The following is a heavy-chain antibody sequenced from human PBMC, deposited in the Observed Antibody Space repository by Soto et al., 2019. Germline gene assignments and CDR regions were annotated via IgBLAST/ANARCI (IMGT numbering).Heavy chain of an antibody. CDR3: ARLFWGSTGNPGRSVAWFEP. D-gene: IGHD3-16*01. Sequence: SETLSLTCTVSGGSISSTGYYWAWVRQPPGKGLEWIGTLSYRGSPSYNPSLKNRVTISVDTSKNQLSLRLHSVTAADTASYFCARLFWGSTGNPGRSVAWFEPRGQGTLVTVSS. CDR2: LSYRGSP. CDR1: GGSISSTGYY. J-gene: IGHJ5*02. V-gene: IGHV4-39*01.